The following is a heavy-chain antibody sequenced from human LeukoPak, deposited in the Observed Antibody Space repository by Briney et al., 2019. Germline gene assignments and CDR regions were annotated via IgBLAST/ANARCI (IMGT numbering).Heavy chain of an antibody. D-gene: IGHD4-17*01. J-gene: IGHJ6*04. CDR1: GFTFSSYG. CDR3: ARRSMVTTPYYYYGMDV. CDR2: ISCDGSNK. Sequence: PGRSLRLSCAASGFTFSSYGMHWVRQAPGKGLEWVAVISCDGSNKYYADSVKGRFTISRDNSKNTLYLQMNSLRAEDTAVYYCARRSMVTTPYYYYGMDVWGKGTTVTVSS. V-gene: IGHV3-30*03.